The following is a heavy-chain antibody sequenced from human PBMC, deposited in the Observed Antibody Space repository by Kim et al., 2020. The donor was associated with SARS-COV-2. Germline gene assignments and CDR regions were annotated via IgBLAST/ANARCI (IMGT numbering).Heavy chain of an antibody. Sequence: TANYAQKFQGRVTITADESTSTAYMELSSLRSEDTAVYYCAGGVDTAMVYWGQGTLVTVSS. CDR2: TA. V-gene: IGHV1-69*01. D-gene: IGHD5-18*01. J-gene: IGHJ4*02. CDR3: AGGVDTAMVY.